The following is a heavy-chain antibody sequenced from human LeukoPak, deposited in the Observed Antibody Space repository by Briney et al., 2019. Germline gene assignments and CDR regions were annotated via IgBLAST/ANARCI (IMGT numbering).Heavy chain of an antibody. D-gene: IGHD3-10*01. CDR1: GGTFSSYA. CDR2: MNPNSGNT. Sequence: ASVKVSCKASGGTFSSYAISWVRQATGQGLEWMGWMNPNSGNTGYAQKFQGRVTMTRNTSISTAYMELSSLRSEDTAVYYCARATMVRGVSDYWGQGTLVTVSS. V-gene: IGHV1-8*02. J-gene: IGHJ4*02. CDR3: ARATMVRGVSDY.